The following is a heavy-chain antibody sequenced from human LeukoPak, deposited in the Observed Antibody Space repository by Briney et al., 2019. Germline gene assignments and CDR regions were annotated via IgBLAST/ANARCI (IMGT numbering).Heavy chain of an antibody. CDR1: GYTFTSYY. J-gene: IGHJ4*02. Sequence: GASVKVSCKASGYTFTSYYMHWVRQVPGQGLEWMGIINPSGGSTSYAQKFQGRVTMTRDTSTSTVYMELSSLRSEDTAVYYCAGQIVVVPAAIRRSFDYWGQGTLVTVSS. V-gene: IGHV1-46*01. CDR2: INPSGGST. D-gene: IGHD2-2*02. CDR3: AGQIVVVPAAIRRSFDY.